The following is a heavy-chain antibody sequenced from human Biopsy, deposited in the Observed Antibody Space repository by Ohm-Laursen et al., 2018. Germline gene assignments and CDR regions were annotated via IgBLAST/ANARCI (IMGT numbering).Heavy chain of an antibody. V-gene: IGHV1-69*10. CDR2: IIAVSGLV. CDR1: GGTFSNYA. Sequence: SVKVFCKASGGTFSNYAIGWVRQAPGEGLEWMGGIIAVSGLVNYAPKFQGRVSITADKSTTTAYMELSNLKSEDTAVYYCATPFQYYDSWGGYPPFDHWGQGTLVTVSS. D-gene: IGHD3-3*01. CDR3: ATPFQYYDSWGGYPPFDH. J-gene: IGHJ4*02.